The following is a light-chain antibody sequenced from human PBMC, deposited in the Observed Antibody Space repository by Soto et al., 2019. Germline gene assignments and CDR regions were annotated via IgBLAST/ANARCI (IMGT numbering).Light chain of an antibody. CDR1: SSDVGTYNY. CDR2: DVS. CDR3: TSYTSSSTLV. V-gene: IGLV2-14*01. Sequence: QSALTQPASVSGSPGQSITIPCTGTSSDVGTYNYVSWYQQHAGKVPKLMIYDVSNRPSGVSDRFSGSKSGNTASLTISGLQAEDEADYYCTSYTSSSTLVFGGGTKLTVL. J-gene: IGLJ2*01.